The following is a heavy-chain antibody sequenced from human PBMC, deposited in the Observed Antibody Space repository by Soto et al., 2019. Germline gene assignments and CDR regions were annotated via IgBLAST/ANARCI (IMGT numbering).Heavy chain of an antibody. D-gene: IGHD6-19*01. V-gene: IGHV3-9*01. CDR2: ISWNSGSI. CDR1: GFTFDDYA. Sequence: EVQLVESGGGLVQPGRSLRLSCAASGFTFDDYAMHWVRQAPGKGLEWVSGISWNSGSIGYADSVKGRFTISRDNAKNSLYLQRNSLRAEDTALYYCAKDSIAVAALHYMDVWYKGTTVTVSS. CDR3: AKDSIAVAALHYMDV. J-gene: IGHJ6*03.